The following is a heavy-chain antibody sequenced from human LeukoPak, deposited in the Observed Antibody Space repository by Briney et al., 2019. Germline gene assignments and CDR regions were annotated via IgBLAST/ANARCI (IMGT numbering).Heavy chain of an antibody. J-gene: IGHJ6*03. CDR3: ARGRAPATLRPLHYYYYMDV. Sequence: ASVKVFCKASGYTFTSYDINWVRQATGQGLEWMGWMNPNSGNTGYAQKFQGRVTMTRNTSISTAYMELSSLRSEDTAVYYCARGRAPATLRPLHYYYYMDVWGKGTTVTVSS. V-gene: IGHV1-8*01. CDR1: GYTFTSYD. CDR2: MNPNSGNT. D-gene: IGHD2-15*01.